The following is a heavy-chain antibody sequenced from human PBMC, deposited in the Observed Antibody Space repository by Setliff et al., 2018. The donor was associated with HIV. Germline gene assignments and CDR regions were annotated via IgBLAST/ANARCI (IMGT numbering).Heavy chain of an antibody. J-gene: IGHJ3*02. CDR3: ARDTEMITTTDAFDI. CDR1: GFTFSSYS. D-gene: IGHD3-22*01. CDR2: ISSSSSYI. V-gene: IGHV3-21*01. Sequence: PGGSLRLSCAASGFTFSSYSMTWVRQPPGKGLEWVSSISSSSSYIYYADSVKGRFTISRDNAKNTMYLEMNSLRAEDTAVYYCARDTEMITTTDAFDIWGPGTMVTVSS.